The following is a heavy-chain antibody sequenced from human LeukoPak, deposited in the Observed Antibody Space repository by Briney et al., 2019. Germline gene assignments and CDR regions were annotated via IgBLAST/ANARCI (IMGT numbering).Heavy chain of an antibody. CDR1: GASIRSGDYY. J-gene: IGHJ3*02. CDR3: ARDCSGGSCYGAFDI. D-gene: IGHD2-15*01. CDR2: IYDSGST. Sequence: SQTLSLTCTVSGASIRSGDYYWSWLRQPPGKGLEWIGYIYDSGSTYYNPSLKSRITISVDTSENRFSLKLSSVTATDTAVYYCARDCSGGSCYGAFDIWGQGTMVTVSS. V-gene: IGHV4-30-4*01.